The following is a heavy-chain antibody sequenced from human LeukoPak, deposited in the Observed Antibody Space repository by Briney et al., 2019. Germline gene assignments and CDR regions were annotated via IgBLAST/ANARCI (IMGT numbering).Heavy chain of an antibody. CDR1: GGSISTTGYY. J-gene: IGHJ6*02. CDR3: ARDGRGYDFWSGRQSSIYYYYGMDV. Sequence: PSETLSLTCTVSGGSISTTGYYWAWIRQPPGKGLEWIASIYYSGSTYYNSSLKSRVTISVDTSRNQFSLKLSSVTAADTAVYYCARDGRGYDFWSGRQSSIYYYYGMDVWGQGTTVTVSS. CDR2: IYYSGST. D-gene: IGHD3-3*01. V-gene: IGHV4-39*07.